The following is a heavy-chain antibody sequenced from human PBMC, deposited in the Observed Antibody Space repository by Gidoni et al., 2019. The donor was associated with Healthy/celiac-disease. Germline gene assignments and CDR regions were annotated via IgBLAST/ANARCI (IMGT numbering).Heavy chain of an antibody. D-gene: IGHD3-10*01. Sequence: EVQLVESGGGLVKPGGSLRLSCAASGFTFSSYSMNWGRQAPGQGLEWVSSISSSSSYIYYADSVKGRFTISRDNAKNSLYLQMNSLRAEDTAVYYCARGAGSPKDYYYYGRDVWGQGTTVTVSS. V-gene: IGHV3-21*01. CDR1: GFTFSSYS. CDR3: ARGAGSPKDYYYYGRDV. CDR2: ISSSSSYI. J-gene: IGHJ6*02.